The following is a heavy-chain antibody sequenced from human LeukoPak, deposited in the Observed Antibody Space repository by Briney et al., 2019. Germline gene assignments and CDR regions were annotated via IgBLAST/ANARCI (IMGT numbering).Heavy chain of an antibody. V-gene: IGHV3-7*05. Sequence: PGGSLRLSCAASGFTFSSYLMSWVRQAPGKGLEWVANIKQDGSEKYYVDSVKGRFTISRGNAKNSLYLQMNSLRAEDTAVYYCARVGYYYDSSGSWAYAFDIWGQGTMVTVSS. J-gene: IGHJ3*02. CDR1: GFTFSSYL. CDR3: ARVGYYYDSSGSWAYAFDI. D-gene: IGHD3-22*01. CDR2: IKQDGSEK.